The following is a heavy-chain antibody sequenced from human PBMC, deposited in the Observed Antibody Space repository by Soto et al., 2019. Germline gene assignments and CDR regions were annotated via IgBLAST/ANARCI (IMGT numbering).Heavy chain of an antibody. CDR1: GFSLSTSGVG. CDR3: AHRRGDYMRGSYRLADAFDI. Sequence: QITLKESGPTLVKPTQTLTLTCTFSGFSLSTSGVGVGWIRQPPGKALEWLALIYWDDDKRYSPSLRSRLTITKDTYKNQVVLTMTNMDPVDTATYYCAHRRGDYMRGSYRLADAFDIWGQGTTVTVSS. V-gene: IGHV2-5*02. J-gene: IGHJ3*02. CDR2: IYWDDDK. D-gene: IGHD3-16*02.